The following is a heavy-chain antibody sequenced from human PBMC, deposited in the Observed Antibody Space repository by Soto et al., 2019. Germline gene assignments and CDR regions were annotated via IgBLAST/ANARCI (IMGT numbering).Heavy chain of an antibody. Sequence: QVQLQESGPGLVKPSQTLSLTCTVSGGSISSGGYFWSWIRQHPGKGLERIGFIYYSGSTYYKPSHKSRVTISVDTSKNQFSLKLSSVTAADTAVYYCAREGADPYYYYGMDVWGQGTTVTVSS. CDR1: GGSISSGGYF. CDR2: IYYSGST. V-gene: IGHV4-31*03. J-gene: IGHJ6*02. CDR3: AREGADPYYYYGMDV.